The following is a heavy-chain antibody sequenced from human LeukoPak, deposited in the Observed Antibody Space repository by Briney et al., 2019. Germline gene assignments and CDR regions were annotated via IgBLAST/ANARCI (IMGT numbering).Heavy chain of an antibody. J-gene: IGHJ4*02. V-gene: IGHV1-18*04. CDR2: ISAYNGNT. D-gene: IGHD3-10*01. CDR3: ARDFPSGSYSFDY. CDR1: GYTFTSYY. Sequence: ASVKVSCKASGYTFTSYYMHWVRQAPGQGLEWMGWISAYNGNTNYAQKLQGRVTMTTDTSTSTAYMELRSLRSDDTAVYYCARDFPSGSYSFDYWGQGTLVTVSS.